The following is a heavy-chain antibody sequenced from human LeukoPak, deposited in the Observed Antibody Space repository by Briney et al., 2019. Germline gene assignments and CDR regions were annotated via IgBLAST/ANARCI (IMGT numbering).Heavy chain of an antibody. CDR3: TSGGGYCSSTRCF. D-gene: IGHD2-2*01. J-gene: IGHJ4*02. V-gene: IGHV3-48*01. CDR2: VGSDSNTI. Sequence: GGALRLSCAASGFTFSSYSMNWVRQVPGKGLEWVSYVGSDSNTIYYADSVKGRFTISRDNAKNSLYLQMNSLRSEDTAVYYCTSGGGYCSSTRCFWGQGTLVTVSS. CDR1: GFTFSSYS.